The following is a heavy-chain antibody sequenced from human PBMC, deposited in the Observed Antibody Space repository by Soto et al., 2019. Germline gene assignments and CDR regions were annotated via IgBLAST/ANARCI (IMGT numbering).Heavy chain of an antibody. CDR3: AKDYGCGTYLFDY. CDR2: ISYDGSNE. D-gene: IGHD2-21*01. V-gene: IGHV3-30*18. Sequence: PGGSLRLSCAASGFTFSSFAMHWVRQAPGKGLEWLTLISYDGSNEFYADSVKGRLTISRDNSKNTLYLQMNSLRAADTAVYYCAKDYGCGTYLFDYLGPGTLVTVSS. CDR1: GFTFSSFA. J-gene: IGHJ4*02.